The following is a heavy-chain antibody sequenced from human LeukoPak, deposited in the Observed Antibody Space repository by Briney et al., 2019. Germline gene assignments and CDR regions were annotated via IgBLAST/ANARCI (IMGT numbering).Heavy chain of an antibody. Sequence: WGSLRLSCAASGFTVSSNYMSWVRQAPGKGLEWVSGICGSGGSTYYAYSVKGRFTISRDDSKNTQYLQMNSPRAEDTAVYYCAILPGYSSSWYEVDYWGQGTLVTVSS. J-gene: IGHJ4*02. V-gene: IGHV3-23*01. CDR3: AILPGYSSSWYEVDY. CDR1: GFTVSSNY. CDR2: ICGSGGST. D-gene: IGHD6-13*01.